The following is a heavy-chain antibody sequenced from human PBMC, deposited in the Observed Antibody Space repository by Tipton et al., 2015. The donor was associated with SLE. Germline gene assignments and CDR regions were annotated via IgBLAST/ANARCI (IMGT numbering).Heavy chain of an antibody. CDR1: GGSISSSSFY. CDR3: TRGHGARYYFDF. CDR2: FYYGKST. D-gene: IGHD4/OR15-4a*01. Sequence: TLSLTCTVSGGSISSSSFYWGWIRQPPGKGLEWIGSFYYGKSTFYNPSLKSRVTISVDTSRNQFSLKLTSVTAADTAVYYCTRGHGARYYFDFWGQGTLVTVSS. V-gene: IGHV4-39*07. J-gene: IGHJ4*02.